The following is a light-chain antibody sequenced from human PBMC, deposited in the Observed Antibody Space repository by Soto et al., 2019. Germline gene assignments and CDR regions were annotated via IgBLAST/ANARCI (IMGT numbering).Light chain of an antibody. CDR1: SSNIGADYE. J-gene: IGLJ1*01. CDR2: GNT. Sequence: QSVLTQPPSVSGAPGQRVIISCTGGSSNIGADYEVHWYQQLPGTAPKLLIYGNTNRPSGVPDRFSGSKSGSSASLAITGLQAEDEAEYICQPYDNTLKVCVSGTGTKLT. CDR3: QPYDNTLKVCV. V-gene: IGLV1-40*01.